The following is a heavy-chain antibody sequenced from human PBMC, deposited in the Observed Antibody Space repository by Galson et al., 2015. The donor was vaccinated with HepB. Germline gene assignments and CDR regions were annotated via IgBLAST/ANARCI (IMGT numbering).Heavy chain of an antibody. D-gene: IGHD5-24*01. J-gene: IGHJ6*03. Sequence: SLRLSCAASGFTFSSYGMHWVRQAPGKGLEWVAVISYDGSNKYYADSVQGRFTISRDNSKNTLFLQMNSLRAEDTAVYYCAKDHGPNYYSYYMDVWGKGTTVTVSS. V-gene: IGHV3-30*18. CDR2: ISYDGSNK. CDR1: GFTFSSYG. CDR3: AKDHGPNYYSYYMDV.